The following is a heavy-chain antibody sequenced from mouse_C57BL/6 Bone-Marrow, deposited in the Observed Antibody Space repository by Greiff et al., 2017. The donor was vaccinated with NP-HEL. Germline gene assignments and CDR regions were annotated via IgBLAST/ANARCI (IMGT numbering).Heavy chain of an antibody. J-gene: IGHJ4*01. V-gene: IGHV5-9*01. CDR3: ARCYDGYYLYAMDY. CDR2: ISGGGGNT. Sequence: EVKLVESGGGLVKPGGSLKLSCAASGFTFSSYTMSWVRQTPEKRLEWVATISGGGGNTYYPDSVKGRFTISRDNAKNTLYLQMSSLRSEDTALYYCARCYDGYYLYAMDYWGQGTSVTVSS. CDR1: GFTFSSYT. D-gene: IGHD2-3*01.